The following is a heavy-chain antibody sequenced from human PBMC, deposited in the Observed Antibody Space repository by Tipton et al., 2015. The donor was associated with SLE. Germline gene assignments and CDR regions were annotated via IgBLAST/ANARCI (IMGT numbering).Heavy chain of an antibody. CDR1: GFTFRTYG. CDR3: VKDPIHCSGGECSDYYGMDV. Sequence: SGFTFRTYGMHWVRQTPGKGLEWVAFISYDGNNQKYADSVKGRFTISRDDSKSMVDLQMNSLRDEDTAVYYCVKDPIHCSGGECSDYYGMDVWGQGTTVTVSS. V-gene: IGHV3-30*19. CDR2: ISYDGNNQ. D-gene: IGHD2-8*02. J-gene: IGHJ6*02.